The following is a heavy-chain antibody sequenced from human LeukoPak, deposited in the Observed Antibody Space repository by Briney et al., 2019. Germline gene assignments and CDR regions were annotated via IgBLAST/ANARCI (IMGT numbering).Heavy chain of an antibody. CDR2: ISYDGSNK. J-gene: IGHJ4*02. Sequence: PGGSLRLSCAASGFTFSSYAMHWVRQAPGKGLEWVAVISYDGSNKYYADSVKGRFTISRDNSKNTLYLQMNSLRAEDTAVYYCARAEEDYYDSSGLPDYWGQGTLVTVSS. CDR1: GFTFSSYA. V-gene: IGHV3-30-3*01. CDR3: ARAEEDYYDSSGLPDY. D-gene: IGHD3-22*01.